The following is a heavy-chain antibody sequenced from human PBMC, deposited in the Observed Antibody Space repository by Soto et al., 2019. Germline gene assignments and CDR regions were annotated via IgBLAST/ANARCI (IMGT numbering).Heavy chain of an antibody. Sequence: SVKVSCKASGGTFSSYAISWGRQAPGQGLEWMGGIIPIFGTANYAQKFQGRVTITADESTSTAYMELSSLRSEDTAVYYCARGRSSSPKGFDYWGQGTLVTVSS. J-gene: IGHJ4*02. CDR3: ARGRSSSPKGFDY. D-gene: IGHD6-13*01. V-gene: IGHV1-69*13. CDR2: IIPIFGTA. CDR1: GGTFSSYA.